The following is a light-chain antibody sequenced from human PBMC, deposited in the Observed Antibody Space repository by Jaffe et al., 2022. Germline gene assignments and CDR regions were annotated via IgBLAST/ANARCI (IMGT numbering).Light chain of an antibody. CDR2: EVS. Sequence: QSALTQPPSVSGSPGQSVTISCTGTSSDVGTYNSVSWYQQPPGKAPKLMIYEVSYRPSGVPDRFSGSKSGNTASLTISGLQAEDEGDYYCTSYTSSSTLIFGGGTKLTVL. CDR1: SSDVGTYNS. V-gene: IGLV2-18*02. J-gene: IGLJ2*01. CDR3: TSYTSSSTLI.